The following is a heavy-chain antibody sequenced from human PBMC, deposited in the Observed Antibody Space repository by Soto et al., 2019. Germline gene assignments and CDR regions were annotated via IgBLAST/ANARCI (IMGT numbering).Heavy chain of an antibody. D-gene: IGHD6-19*01. V-gene: IGHV3-33*01. Sequence: QVQLVESGGGVVQPGRSLRLSCAASGFTFSSYGMHWVRQAPGKGLEWVAVIWYDGSNKYYADSVKGRFTISRDNSKNTLYLQMNSLRAEDTAVYYCARDRNAVAYWYFDLWGRGTLVTVSS. CDR1: GFTFSSYG. CDR3: ARDRNAVAYWYFDL. J-gene: IGHJ2*01. CDR2: IWYDGSNK.